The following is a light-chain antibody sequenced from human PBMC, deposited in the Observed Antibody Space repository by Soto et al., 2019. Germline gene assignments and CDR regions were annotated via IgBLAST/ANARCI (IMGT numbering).Light chain of an antibody. CDR1: SSNIGAGFD. J-gene: IGLJ2*01. CDR2: GNS. CDR3: QSYDSSLSGVV. V-gene: IGLV1-40*01. Sequence: QSVLTQPPSVSGAPGQRVTISCTGSSSNIGAGFDVHWYQLLPGTAPKLLIYGNSNRPSGVPDRFSGSKSGTSASLAITGLQAEDEADYNSQSYDSSLSGVVFGGGTKLTVL.